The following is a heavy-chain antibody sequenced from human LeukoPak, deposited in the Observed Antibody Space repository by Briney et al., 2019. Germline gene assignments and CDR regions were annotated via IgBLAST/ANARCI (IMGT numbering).Heavy chain of an antibody. V-gene: IGHV1-69*13. Sequence: GASVKVSCKASGGTFSSYAISWVRQAPGQGLEWIGGIIPIFGTANYAQKFRGRVTITADESTSTAYMELSSLRSEDTAVYYCARDGQGYYYGSGSHIWFDPWGQGTLVTVSS. CDR1: GGTFSSYA. CDR3: ARDGQGYYYGSGSHIWFDP. D-gene: IGHD3-10*01. J-gene: IGHJ5*02. CDR2: IIPIFGTA.